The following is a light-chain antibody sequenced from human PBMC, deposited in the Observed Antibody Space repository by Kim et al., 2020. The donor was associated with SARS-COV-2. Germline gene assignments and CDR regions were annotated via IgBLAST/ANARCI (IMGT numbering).Light chain of an antibody. Sequence: IQMTQSPSTLSASVGDRVTITCRASQNINSWLAWYQQKPGKVPNLLIYKASNLENGVPSRFSGSGSGTEFTLTISSLQPDDFATYYCQQYYSYSTFGQGTRLEIK. CDR1: QNINSW. J-gene: IGKJ5*01. V-gene: IGKV1-5*03. CDR2: KAS. CDR3: QQYYSYST.